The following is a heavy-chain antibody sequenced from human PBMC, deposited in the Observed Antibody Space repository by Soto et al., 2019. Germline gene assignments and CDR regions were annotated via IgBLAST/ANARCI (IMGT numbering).Heavy chain of an antibody. V-gene: IGHV2-5*02. CDR2: IYWDDDK. CDR3: AHRPEAPTVNLAEYFQH. CDR1: GFSLSTSGVG. D-gene: IGHD4-17*01. Sequence: SGPTLVKPTQTLTLTCTFSGFSLSTSGVGVGWIRQPPGKALEWLALIYWDDDKRYSPSLKSRLTITKDTSKNQVVLTMTNMDPVDTATYYCAHRPEAPTVNLAEYFQHWGQGTLVTVSS. J-gene: IGHJ1*01.